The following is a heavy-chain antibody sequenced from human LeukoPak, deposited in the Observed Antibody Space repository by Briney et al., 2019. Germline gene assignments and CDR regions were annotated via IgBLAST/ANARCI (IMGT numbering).Heavy chain of an antibody. Sequence: QSGGSLRLSCAASGFTFNNYWMSWVRQAPGKGLEWVANIKEDGSDIYYVDSVKGRFTISRDNAKNLLYLQMNSLRAEDTAVYYCARDQWRLFDYWGQGPLVTVSS. J-gene: IGHJ4*02. CDR1: GFTFNNYW. CDR2: IKEDGSDI. D-gene: IGHD2-21*02. CDR3: ARDQWRLFDY. V-gene: IGHV3-7*04.